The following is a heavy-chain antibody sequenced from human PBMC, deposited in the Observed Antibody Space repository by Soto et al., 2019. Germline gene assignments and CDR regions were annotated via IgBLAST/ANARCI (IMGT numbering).Heavy chain of an antibody. Sequence: QVQLQQWGAGLLKPSETLSLTGAVYGGSFSDYFWTWIRQPPGKALEWIGQINHSGSANYNPSLRRRVTISVGTPSNQFSLELTSVTAADTAVYYCARGLCSGDAYSVGWYYFDYWGQGTLVTVSS. CDR2: INHSGSA. CDR1: GGSFSDYF. V-gene: IGHV4-34*01. D-gene: IGHD2-15*01. J-gene: IGHJ4*02. CDR3: ARGLCSGDAYSVGWYYFDY.